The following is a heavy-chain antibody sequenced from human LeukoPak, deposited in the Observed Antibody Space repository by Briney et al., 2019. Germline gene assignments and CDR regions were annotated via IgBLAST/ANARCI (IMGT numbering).Heavy chain of an antibody. D-gene: IGHD3-22*01. V-gene: IGHV1-69*04. CDR3: ARDRGPTYYYDSSGYRNDAFDI. Sequence: ASVKVSCKASGGTFSSYAISWVRQAPGQGLEWMGRIIPILGIANYAQKFQGRVTITADKSTSTAYMELSSLRSGDAAVYYCARDRGPTYYYDSSGYRNDAFDIWGQGTMVTVSS. J-gene: IGHJ3*02. CDR1: GGTFSSYA. CDR2: IIPILGIA.